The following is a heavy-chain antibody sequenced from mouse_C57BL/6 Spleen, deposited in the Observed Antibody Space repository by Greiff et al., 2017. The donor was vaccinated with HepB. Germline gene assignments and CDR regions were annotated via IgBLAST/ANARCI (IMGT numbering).Heavy chain of an antibody. CDR1: GYSITSGYY. CDR2: ISYDGSN. J-gene: IGHJ2*01. V-gene: IGHV3-6*01. D-gene: IGHD2-3*01. Sequence: EVQLQQSGPGLVKPSQSLSLTCSVTGYSITSGYYWNWIRQFPGNKLEWMGYISYDGSNNYNPSLKNRISITRDTSKNQFILKLNSVTTEDTATYYCARMVLDYWGQGTTLTVSS. CDR3: ARMVLDY.